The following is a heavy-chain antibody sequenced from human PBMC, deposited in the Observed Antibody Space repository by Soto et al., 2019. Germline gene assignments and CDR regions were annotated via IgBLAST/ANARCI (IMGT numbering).Heavy chain of an antibody. V-gene: IGHV4-4*07. CDR3: ARVAFSYFGMDV. Sequence: SETLSLTCSVPGGAISSYYWSWVRQPAGKGLEWIGRVSSSGSTNYNASLKSRVTMSIDTSKNEVSLTLRSVTAADTGVYYCARVAFSYFGMDVWGPGTTVTVSS. D-gene: IGHD3-3*02. CDR1: GGAISSYY. J-gene: IGHJ6*02. CDR2: VSSSGST.